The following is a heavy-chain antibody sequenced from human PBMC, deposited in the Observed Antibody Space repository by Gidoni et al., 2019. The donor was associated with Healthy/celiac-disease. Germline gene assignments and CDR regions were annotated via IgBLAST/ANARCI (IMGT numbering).Heavy chain of an antibody. Sequence: QVQLVQSGAEVQKPGASVKVSDKASRDTFRSYAISWVRQAPGQGLEWMGGIIPIFGTANYAQKFQGRVTITADESTSTAYMELSSLRSEDTAVYYCARLPDWGDYYYGMDVWGQGTTVTVSS. V-gene: IGHV1-69*01. CDR1: RDTFRSYA. D-gene: IGHD7-27*01. CDR2: IIPIFGTA. CDR3: ARLPDWGDYYYGMDV. J-gene: IGHJ6*02.